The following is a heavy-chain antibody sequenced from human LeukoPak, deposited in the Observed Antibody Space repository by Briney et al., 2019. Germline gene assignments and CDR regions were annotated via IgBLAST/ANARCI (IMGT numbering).Heavy chain of an antibody. CDR1: GGSFSGYY. V-gene: IGHV4-34*01. D-gene: IGHD2-21*02. CDR2: INHSGST. CDR3: ARAVRNHIVVVTAIRPHYGMDV. J-gene: IGHJ6*02. Sequence: PSETLSLTCAVYGGSFSGYYWSWIRQPPGKGLEWIGEINHSGSTNYNPSLKSRVTISVDTSKNQFSLKLSSVTAADTAVYYCARAVRNHIVVVTAIRPHYGMDVWDQGTTVTVSS.